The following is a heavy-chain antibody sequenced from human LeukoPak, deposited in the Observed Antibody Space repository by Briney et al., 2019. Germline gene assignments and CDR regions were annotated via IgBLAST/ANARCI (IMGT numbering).Heavy chain of an antibody. Sequence: GGSLRHSCAASGLTVSSNYMSWVRQARGKGLEWVSVIYSGGSTYYADSVKGPFTISRDNSKNTQYLQMTSLRAEDTAVYYCAKDHGETYYYDSSGYYWDYWGQGTLVTVSS. D-gene: IGHD3-22*01. J-gene: IGHJ4*02. CDR2: IYSGGST. V-gene: IGHV3-53*01. CDR1: GLTVSSNY. CDR3: AKDHGETYYYDSSGYYWDY.